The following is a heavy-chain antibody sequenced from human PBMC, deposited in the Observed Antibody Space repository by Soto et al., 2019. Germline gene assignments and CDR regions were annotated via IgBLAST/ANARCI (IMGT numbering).Heavy chain of an antibody. Sequence: EVQLVESGGGLVQPGGSLRLSCAASGFTFSSYSMNWVRQAPGKGLEWVSYISSSSSTIYYADSVKGRFTISRDNAKNYLYLQMNSLRAEDTAVYYWARHPERIAEIGWFDPWGQGTLVTVSS. J-gene: IGHJ5*02. CDR2: ISSSSSTI. CDR3: ARHPERIAEIGWFDP. V-gene: IGHV3-48*01. CDR1: GFTFSSYS. D-gene: IGHD6-13*01.